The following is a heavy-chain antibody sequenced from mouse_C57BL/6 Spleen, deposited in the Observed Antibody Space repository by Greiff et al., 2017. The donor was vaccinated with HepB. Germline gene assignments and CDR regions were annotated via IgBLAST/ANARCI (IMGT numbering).Heavy chain of an antibody. CDR1: GFSLTSYG. J-gene: IGHJ4*01. CDR2: IWSDGST. Sequence: QVQLQQSGPGLVAPSQSLSITCTVSGFSLTSYGVHWVRQPPGKGLEWLVVIWSDGSTTYNSALKSRLSISKDNSKSQVFLKMNSLQTDDTAMYYCARHEDEEGYYAMDYWGQGTSVTVSS. CDR3: ARHEDEEGYYAMDY. V-gene: IGHV2-6-1*01.